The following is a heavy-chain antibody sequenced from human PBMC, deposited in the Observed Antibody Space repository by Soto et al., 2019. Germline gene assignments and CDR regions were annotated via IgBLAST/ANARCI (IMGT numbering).Heavy chain of an antibody. D-gene: IGHD1-26*01. CDR1: GLTFSSHA. CDR2: ISSDGSNK. V-gene: IGHV3-30-3*01. J-gene: IGHJ4*02. Sequence: QVQLVESGGGVVQPGRSLRLSCAVSGLTFSSHAMHWVRQAPGKGLEWVALISSDGSNKYYADSVKGRFTTSRDNSKNTMYLQMNSLRVEDTAVYYCARDYEGGSDRDLGFWGQGALVTVSS. CDR3: ARDYEGGSDRDLGF.